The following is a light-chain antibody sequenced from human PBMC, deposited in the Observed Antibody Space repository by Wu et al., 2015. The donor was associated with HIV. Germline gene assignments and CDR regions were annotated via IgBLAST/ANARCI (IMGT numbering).Light chain of an antibody. CDR2: GAS. CDR1: QSVSSTY. V-gene: IGKV3-20*01. J-gene: IGKJ1*01. CDR3: QQYGSSQWT. Sequence: IVLTQAPATLSVSPGETAILSCRASQSVSSTYLAWYQQNPGQAPRLLIYGASIRATGIPDRFSGSGSGTDFTLTISRLESEDFAVYYCQQYGSSQWTFGQGTKVEIK.